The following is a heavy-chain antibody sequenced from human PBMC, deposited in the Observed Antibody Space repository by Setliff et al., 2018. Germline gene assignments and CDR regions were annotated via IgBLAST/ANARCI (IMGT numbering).Heavy chain of an antibody. D-gene: IGHD1-26*01. CDR2: IKQDGSEK. CDR3: ARDGWEY. CDR1: GFTFSSYA. Sequence: PGGSLRLSCAASGFTFSSYAMSWVRQAPGKGLEWVANIKQDGSEKYYVDSVKGRFTISRDNAKNSLYLQMNRLRAEDTAVYYCARDGWEYWGQGTLVTVSS. V-gene: IGHV3-7*01. J-gene: IGHJ4*02.